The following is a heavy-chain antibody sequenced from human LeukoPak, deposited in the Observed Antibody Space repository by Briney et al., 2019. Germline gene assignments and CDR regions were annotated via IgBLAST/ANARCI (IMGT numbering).Heavy chain of an antibody. Sequence: ASVKVSCKASGYTFTSFYMHWERQAPGQGLEWMGIINPHGGSASSAQKFQGRVTLTRDTSTSTVYMELSSLRSEDSAVYYCARDYHGSGSLTTFDYWGQGTLVTV. J-gene: IGHJ4*02. V-gene: IGHV1-46*01. D-gene: IGHD3-10*01. CDR1: GYTFTSFY. CDR3: ARDYHGSGSLTTFDY. CDR2: INPHGGSA.